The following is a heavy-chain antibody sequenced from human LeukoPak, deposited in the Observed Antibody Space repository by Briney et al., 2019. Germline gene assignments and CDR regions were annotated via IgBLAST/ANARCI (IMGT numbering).Heavy chain of an antibody. CDR2: ISTSSNYI. J-gene: IGHJ6*02. CDR1: GFTFSSYS. V-gene: IGHV3-21*06. CDR3: ARDGARYGTRAGYYYYYYGMDV. D-gene: IGHD3-9*01. Sequence: PGGSLRLSCAASGFTFSSYSMNWVRQAPGKGLEWVSSISTSSNYINYADSVKGRFTISRDNAKNSLYLQMNSLRAEDTAVYYCARDGARYGTRAGYYYYYYGMDVWGQGTTVTVSS.